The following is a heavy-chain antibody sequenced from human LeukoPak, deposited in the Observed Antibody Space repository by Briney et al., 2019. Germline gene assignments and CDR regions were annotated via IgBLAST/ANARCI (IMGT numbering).Heavy chain of an antibody. J-gene: IGHJ4*02. D-gene: IGHD3-22*01. V-gene: IGHV4-39*01. CDR3: ARSAAAKKSSGYYPG. Sequence: SETLSLTCTVSGGSISSSSYYWGWIRQPPGNGLEWIGSIYYSGSTYYNPSLKSRVTISVDTSKNQFSLKLSSVTAADTAVYYCARSAAAKKSSGYYPGWGQGTLVTVSS. CDR1: GGSISSSSYY. CDR2: IYYSGST.